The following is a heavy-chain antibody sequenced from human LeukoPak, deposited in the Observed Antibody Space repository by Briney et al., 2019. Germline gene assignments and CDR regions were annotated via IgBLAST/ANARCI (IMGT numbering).Heavy chain of an antibody. J-gene: IGHJ4*02. Sequence: GGSLRLSCAASGFTFSSYAMSWVRQAPGKGLEWVSAISGSGGSTYYADSVKGRFTISRDNSKNTLYLQMNSLRAEDTAVYYCAKGEKICRTVAGSYWGQGTLVTVSS. CDR2: ISGSGGST. CDR3: AKGEKICRTVAGSY. CDR1: GFTFSSYA. D-gene: IGHD6-19*01. V-gene: IGHV3-23*01.